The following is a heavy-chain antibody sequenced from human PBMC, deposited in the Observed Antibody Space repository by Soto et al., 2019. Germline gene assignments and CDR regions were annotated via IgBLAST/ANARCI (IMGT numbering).Heavy chain of an antibody. Sequence: QVQLVQSGAAVKKPGSSVKVSCNASGGTFRSYSINWVRQAPGQGLEWMGEIIPIFGTANYAQKFQGRVTITADEYTSTAYMELSSLRSEDTAVYYCARDGGRHSGGIDYWGQGTLVTVS. CDR1: GGTFRSYS. CDR2: IIPIFGTA. D-gene: IGHD1-26*01. V-gene: IGHV1-69*01. CDR3: ARDGGRHSGGIDY. J-gene: IGHJ4*02.